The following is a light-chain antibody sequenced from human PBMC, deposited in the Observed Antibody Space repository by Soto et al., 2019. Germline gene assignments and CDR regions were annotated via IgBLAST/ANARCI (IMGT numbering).Light chain of an antibody. J-gene: IGKJ3*01. CDR3: QPANSFPLT. CDR2: ASS. CDR1: QDILSW. V-gene: IGKV1-12*01. Sequence: DIQMTQSPSSVSASVGDRVTITCRASQDILSWLAWYQQKPGEAPRLLIYASSNLQSGVPSRFSGSGSGTDFTLTISSLQPEDFATSYCQPANSFPLTFGRATRLDIK.